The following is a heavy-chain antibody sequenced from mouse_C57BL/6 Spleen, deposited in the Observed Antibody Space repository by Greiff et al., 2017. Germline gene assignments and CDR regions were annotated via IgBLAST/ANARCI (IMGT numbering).Heavy chain of an antibody. CDR1: GYTFTDYE. V-gene: IGHV1-15*01. CDR3: TRDGSSFFDY. CDR2: IDPETGGT. J-gene: IGHJ2*01. D-gene: IGHD1-1*01. Sequence: QVQLKESGAELVRPGASVTLSCKASGYTFTDYEMHWVKQTPVHGLEWIGAIDPETGGTAYNQKFKGKAILTAAKSSSTAYMELRSLTSEDSAVYYCTRDGSSFFDYWGQGTTLTVSS.